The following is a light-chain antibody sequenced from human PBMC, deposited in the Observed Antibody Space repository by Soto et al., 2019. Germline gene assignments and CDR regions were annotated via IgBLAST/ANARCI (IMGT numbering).Light chain of an antibody. V-gene: IGKV1-39*01. Sequence: DIQMTQSPSSLCASVGDRVIITCRASQSVSRSLNWYQQKPGQPPKLLLYAAFTLHSGVPSRFSGSGSGTEFTLTISSLQPEDFATYYCQQNAITPPWTFGQGTKVDIK. CDR2: AAF. CDR3: QQNAITPPWT. J-gene: IGKJ1*01. CDR1: QSVSRS.